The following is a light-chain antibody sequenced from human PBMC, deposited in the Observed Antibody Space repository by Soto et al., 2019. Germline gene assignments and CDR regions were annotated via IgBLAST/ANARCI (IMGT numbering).Light chain of an antibody. V-gene: IGLV1-40*01. CDR2: ANN. Sequence: QSVLTQPPSVSGAPGQRVTISCTGSTSNTGAGYDVHWYRHLPGTAPKLLIYANNNRPSGVPDRFSGSKSGTSASLAITGLQAEDEAGYYCQSFDSSLSGWVFGGGTKLTVL. CDR1: TSNTGAGYD. CDR3: QSFDSSLSGWV. J-gene: IGLJ3*02.